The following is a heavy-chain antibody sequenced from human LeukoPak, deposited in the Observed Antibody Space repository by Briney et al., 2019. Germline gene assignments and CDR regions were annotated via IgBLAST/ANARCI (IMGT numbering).Heavy chain of an antibody. CDR1: GYSFTSFW. Sequence: GESLKISCKGSGYSFTSFWIGWVRQMPGKGVEWMGIIYSGDSDTRYSPSFQGQVTISADKSISTAYLQWSSLKASDIAMYYCARGGAYYDFWSGYYSSPYYYYMDVWGEGTTVTVSS. CDR2: IYSGDSDT. V-gene: IGHV5-51*01. D-gene: IGHD3-3*01. J-gene: IGHJ6*03. CDR3: ARGGAYYDFWSGYYSSPYYYYMDV.